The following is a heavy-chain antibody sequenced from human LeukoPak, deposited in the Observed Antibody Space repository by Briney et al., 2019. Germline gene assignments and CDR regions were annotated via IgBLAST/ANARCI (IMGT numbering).Heavy chain of an antibody. D-gene: IGHD3-3*01. CDR2: IHYSGST. Sequence: SETLSLTCTVSGDSVSSDSYYWSWIRQPPGKGLEWIGYIHYSGSTNCNPSLKSRVTMSVDTSKNQFSLKLSSVTAADTAVYYCARVGNFWSDRELGAFDIWGQGTMVTVSS. CDR3: ARVGNFWSDRELGAFDI. J-gene: IGHJ3*02. V-gene: IGHV4-61*01. CDR1: GDSVSSDSYY.